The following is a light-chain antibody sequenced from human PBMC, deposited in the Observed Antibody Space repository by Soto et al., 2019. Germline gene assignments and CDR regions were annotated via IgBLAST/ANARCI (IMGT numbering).Light chain of an antibody. CDR3: MQALQTPIT. CDR1: QSLLYSNGYNY. V-gene: IGKV2-28*01. CDR2: LGS. J-gene: IGKJ5*01. Sequence: DIVVTQSPLSLPVTHGEPASISCRSSQSLLYSNGYNYLDWYLQKPGQSPQLLIYLGSNRASGVPDRFSGSGSGTDFTLKISRVEAEDVGVYYCMQALQTPITFGQGTRLEIK.